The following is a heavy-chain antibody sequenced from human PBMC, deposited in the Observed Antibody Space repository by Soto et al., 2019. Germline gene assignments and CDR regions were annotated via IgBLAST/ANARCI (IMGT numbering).Heavy chain of an antibody. V-gene: IGHV4-4*02. CDR2: IYHRGSI. D-gene: IGHD6-19*01. Sequence: QVQLQESGPGLVKPSGTLSLTCVVSSGSITSSNWWSWVRQPPGKGLEWIGEIYHRGSINYNPSRMSRGTISVDRSNNHFSLKLSSVTAADTAGYYCARGKALGAVAGTYYDYWGQGTLVTVSS. CDR1: SGSITSSNW. J-gene: IGHJ4*02. CDR3: ARGKALGAVAGTYYDY.